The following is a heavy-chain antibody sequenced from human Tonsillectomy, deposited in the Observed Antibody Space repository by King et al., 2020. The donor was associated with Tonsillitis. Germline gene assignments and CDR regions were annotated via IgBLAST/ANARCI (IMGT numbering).Heavy chain of an antibody. CDR1: GFTFSSYA. CDR2: ISGSGGTP. D-gene: IGHD2-21*02. V-gene: IGHV3-23*04. J-gene: IGHJ4*02. Sequence: QLVQSGGVLVQTGGSLRLSCAASGFTFSSYAMSWVRQAPGKGLEWVSAISGSGGTPYYADSVKGRFTISRDNSKNTLYLQMNSLRAEDTAVYYCSKDLVVVTAISGNYFDYWGQGTLVTVSS. CDR3: SKDLVVVTAISGNYFDY.